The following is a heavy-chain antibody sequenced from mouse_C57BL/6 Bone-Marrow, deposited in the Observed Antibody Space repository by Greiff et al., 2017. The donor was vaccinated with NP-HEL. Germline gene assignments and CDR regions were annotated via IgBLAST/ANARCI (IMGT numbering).Heavy chain of an antibody. Sequence: EVQRVESEGGLVQPGSSMKLSCTASGFTFSDYYMAWVRQVPEKGLEWVANINYDGSSTYYLDSLKSRFIISRDNAKNILYLQMSSLKSEDTATYYCARNDYDGYWYFDVWGTGTTVTVSS. CDR2: INYDGSST. J-gene: IGHJ1*03. D-gene: IGHD2-4*01. CDR1: GFTFSDYY. V-gene: IGHV5-16*01. CDR3: ARNDYDGYWYFDV.